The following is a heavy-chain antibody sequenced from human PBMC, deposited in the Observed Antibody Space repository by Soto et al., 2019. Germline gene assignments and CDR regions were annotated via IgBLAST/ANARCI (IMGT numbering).Heavy chain of an antibody. CDR3: PCAEHSRVVVAAPSGWYYYYGMDT. Sequence: QVQLVQSGAEVKKPGSSVKVSCKASGGTFSSYSISWVRQAPGQGLEWMGRIIPILGIANYAQKFQGRVTITADKSTSTAYMEPRSVRPAATPVYYSPCAEHSRVVVAAPSGWYYYYGMDTWGQGTTVTVSS. D-gene: IGHD2-15*01. CDR1: GGTFSSYS. CDR2: IIPILGIA. J-gene: IGHJ6*02. V-gene: IGHV1-69*02.